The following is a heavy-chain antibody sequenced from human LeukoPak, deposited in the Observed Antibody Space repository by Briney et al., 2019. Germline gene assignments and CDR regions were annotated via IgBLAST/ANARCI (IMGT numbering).Heavy chain of an antibody. Sequence: ASVKVSCKASGYTFTSYYMHWVRQAPGQGLEWMGIINPSGGSTSYAQMFQGRVTMTRDTSTRTVYMELSSLRSEDTAVYYCARELELPGWFDPWGQGTLVTVSS. CDR1: GYTFTSYY. J-gene: IGHJ5*02. CDR2: INPSGGST. D-gene: IGHD1-7*01. CDR3: ARELELPGWFDP. V-gene: IGHV1-46*01.